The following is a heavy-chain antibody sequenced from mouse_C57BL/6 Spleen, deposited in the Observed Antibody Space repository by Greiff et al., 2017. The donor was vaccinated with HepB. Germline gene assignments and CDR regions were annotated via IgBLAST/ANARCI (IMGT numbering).Heavy chain of an antibody. CDR2: ISYSGST. Sequence: EVQLQQSGPGMVKPSQSLSLTCTVTGYSITSGYDWHWIRHFPGNKLEWMGYISYSGSTNYNPSLKSRISITHDTSKNHFFLKLNSVTTEDTATYYCARGGRYAMDYWGQGTSVTVSS. J-gene: IGHJ4*01. V-gene: IGHV3-1*01. CDR1: GYSITSGYD. CDR3: ARGGRYAMDY.